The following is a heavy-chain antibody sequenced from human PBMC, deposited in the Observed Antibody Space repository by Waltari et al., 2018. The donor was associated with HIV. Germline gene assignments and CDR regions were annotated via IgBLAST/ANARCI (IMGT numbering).Heavy chain of an antibody. CDR1: GFTVSSNY. CDR3: ARGAIGVITTEDY. Sequence: EVQLVETGGGLIQPGGSLRLSCAASGFTVSSNYMSWVRQAPGKGLEWVSVIYSGVSTYYADSVKGRFTISRDNSKNTLYLQMNSLRAEDTAVYYCARGAIGVITTEDYWGQGTLVTVSS. D-gene: IGHD3-22*01. CDR2: IYSGVST. V-gene: IGHV3-53*02. J-gene: IGHJ4*02.